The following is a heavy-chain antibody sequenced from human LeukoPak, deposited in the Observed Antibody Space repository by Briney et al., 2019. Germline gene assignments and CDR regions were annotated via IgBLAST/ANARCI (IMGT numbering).Heavy chain of an antibody. D-gene: IGHD6-19*01. CDR1: GFTFSTYG. V-gene: IGHV3-30*02. CDR2: IRYDGSEG. CDR3: AKVGYGWYEVDY. J-gene: IGHJ4*02. Sequence: GGSLRLSCAASGFTFSTYGMHWVRQAPGKGLDWVAFIRYDGSEGYYADSVKARFTVSRDNSKNTLYLQMNSLRVEDTAVYYCAKVGYGWYEVDYWGQGTLVTVSS.